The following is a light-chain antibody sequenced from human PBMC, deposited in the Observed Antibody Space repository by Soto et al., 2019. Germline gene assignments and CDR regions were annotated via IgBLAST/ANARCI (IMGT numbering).Light chain of an antibody. CDR1: SSNIGTNF. CDR2: SNN. V-gene: IGLV1-44*01. CDR3: AAWDDSLKGYV. J-gene: IGLJ1*01. Sequence: QSVLTQPPSASGTPGQRVTISCSGSSSNIGTNFVNWYQQLPGTAPKLLIFSNNQRPSGVPDRFSGSKSGTSASLAISGLQSEDEADYYCAAWDDSLKGYVFGPATKVTVL.